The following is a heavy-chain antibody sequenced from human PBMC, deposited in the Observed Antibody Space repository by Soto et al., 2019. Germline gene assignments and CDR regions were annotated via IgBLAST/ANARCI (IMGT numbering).Heavy chain of an antibody. CDR1: GFTFSSYA. CDR2: ISGSGGST. D-gene: IGHD2-21*02. CDR3: GKDGPVVVTAAFDY. J-gene: IGHJ4*02. Sequence: EVQLLESGGGLVQPGGSLRLSCAASGFTFSSYAMSWVRQAPGKGLEWVSAISGSGGSTYYADSVKGRFTISRDNSKNTRDLQRNSLRAEDTAVYYCGKDGPVVVTAAFDYWGQGTLVTVSS. V-gene: IGHV3-23*01.